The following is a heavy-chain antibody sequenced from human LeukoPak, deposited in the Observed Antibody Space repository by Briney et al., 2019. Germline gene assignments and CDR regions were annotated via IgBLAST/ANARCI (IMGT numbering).Heavy chain of an antibody. CDR2: IKQDGSEK. J-gene: IGHJ4*02. Sequence: GGSLSLSCTSSGFTFSRHWMHYLRAAPGKKLEEMPNIKQDGSEKFYEDFVKGRFTISRDNDNKSLYLQMNSLRAEDTAVYYCGRETEMANLEYWGQGTLVTVSS. V-gene: IGHV3-7*04. CDR1: GFTFSRHW. CDR3: GRETEMANLEY. D-gene: IGHD5-24*01.